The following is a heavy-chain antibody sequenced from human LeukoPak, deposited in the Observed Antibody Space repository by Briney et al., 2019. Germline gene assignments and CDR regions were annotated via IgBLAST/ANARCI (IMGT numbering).Heavy chain of an antibody. CDR1: GYTFTSYG. V-gene: IGHV1-18*01. Sequence: ASVKVSCKASGYTFTSYGISWVRQAPGQGLEWMGWIIPYNGNTNYAQKLQGRFTITTDTSTSTAYMDLRSLRSDDTAVYYCARDHGYSSGWYAFDIWGQGTLVTVSS. J-gene: IGHJ3*02. CDR3: ARDHGYSSGWYAFDI. D-gene: IGHD6-19*01. CDR2: IIPYNGNT.